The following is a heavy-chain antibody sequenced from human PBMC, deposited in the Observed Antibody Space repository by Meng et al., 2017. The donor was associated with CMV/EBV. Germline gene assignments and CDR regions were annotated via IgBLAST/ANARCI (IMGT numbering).Heavy chain of an antibody. CDR3: AKNPGSY. J-gene: IGHJ4*02. CDR1: GFTFSSYG. D-gene: IGHD1-26*01. V-gene: IGHV3-30*18. Sequence: RSLRLSGAASGFTFSSYGMHWVRQAPGKGLEWVAVISYDGSNKYYADSVKGRFTISRDNSKNTLYLQMNSLRAEDTAVYYCAKNPGSYWGQGTLSPSPQ. CDR2: ISYDGSNK.